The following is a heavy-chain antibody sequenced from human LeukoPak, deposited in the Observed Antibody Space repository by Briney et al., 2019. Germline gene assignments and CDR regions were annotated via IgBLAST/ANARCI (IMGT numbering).Heavy chain of an antibody. V-gene: IGHV4-30-4*08. J-gene: IGHJ3*02. Sequence: SQTLSLTCTVSRGSISSGDYYWSWIRQPPRKGLEWVGYIYYSGSTYYNPSLKRRVTISVDTSKNQFSLKLSSVTAADTAVYYCARDSHRITIFGVVIGAFDIWGQGTMVTVS. D-gene: IGHD3-3*01. CDR1: RGSISSGDYY. CDR3: ARDSHRITIFGVVIGAFDI. CDR2: IYYSGST.